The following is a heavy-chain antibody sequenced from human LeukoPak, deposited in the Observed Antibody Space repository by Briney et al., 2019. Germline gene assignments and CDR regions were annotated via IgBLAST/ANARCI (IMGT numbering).Heavy chain of an antibody. V-gene: IGHV1-8*01. CDR1: GYTFTSYD. Sequence: ASVKVSCKASGYTFTSYDINWVRQATGQGLEWMGWMNPNSGNTGYAQKFQGRVTITADESTSTAYMELSSLRSEDTAVYYCARGGSSAPHLFDYWGQGTLVTVSS. J-gene: IGHJ4*02. D-gene: IGHD6-6*01. CDR2: MNPNSGNT. CDR3: ARGGSSAPHLFDY.